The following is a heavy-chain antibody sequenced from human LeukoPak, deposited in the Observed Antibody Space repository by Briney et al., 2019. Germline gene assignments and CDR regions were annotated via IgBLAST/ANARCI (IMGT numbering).Heavy chain of an antibody. CDR3: AKVGGGYSGYVIGVDY. J-gene: IGHJ4*02. CDR2: ISGSGGST. Sequence: PGGSLRLSCAASGFTFSSYAMSWVRQAPGKGLEWVSAISGSGGSTYYADSVKGRFTISRDNSKNTLDLQMNSLRAEDTAVYYCAKVGGGYSGYVIGVDYWGQGTLVTVSS. D-gene: IGHD5-12*01. CDR1: GFTFSSYA. V-gene: IGHV3-23*01.